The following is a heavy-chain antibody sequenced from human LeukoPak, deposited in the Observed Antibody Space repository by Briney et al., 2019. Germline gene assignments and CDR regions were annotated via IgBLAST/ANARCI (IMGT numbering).Heavy chain of an antibody. Sequence: ASVKVSCKASGYTFTSYDINWVRQATGQGLEWMGWMNPNSGNTGYARKFQGRVTMTRNTSISTAYMELSSLRSEDTAVYYCARGPLHHSSSDNWFDPWGQGTLVTVSS. J-gene: IGHJ5*02. CDR3: ARGPLHHSSSDNWFDP. V-gene: IGHV1-8*01. D-gene: IGHD6-6*01. CDR2: MNPNSGNT. CDR1: GYTFTSYD.